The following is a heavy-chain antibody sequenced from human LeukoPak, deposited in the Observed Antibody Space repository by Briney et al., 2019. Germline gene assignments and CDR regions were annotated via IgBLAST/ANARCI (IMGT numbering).Heavy chain of an antibody. Sequence: GGSLRLSCAASGFTFSSYWMHWVRQAPGKGLVWVSRINSDGSSTSYADSVKGRFTISRDNAKNTLYLQMNSLRAEDTAVYYCAKDHREVYGGNSGGYRYYYYYYMDVWGKGTTVTVSS. CDR3: AKDHREVYGGNSGGYRYYYYYYMDV. J-gene: IGHJ6*03. CDR2: INSDGSST. D-gene: IGHD4-23*01. CDR1: GFTFSSYW. V-gene: IGHV3-74*01.